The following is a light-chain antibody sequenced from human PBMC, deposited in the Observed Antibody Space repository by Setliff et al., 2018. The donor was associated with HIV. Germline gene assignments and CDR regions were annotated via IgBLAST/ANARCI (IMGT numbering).Light chain of an antibody. CDR3: LLYYGGAWV. CDR1: TGAVTSGYY. V-gene: IGLV7-43*01. CDR2: SAS. Sequence: QAVVTQEPSLTVSPGGTVTLTRVSSTGAVTSGYYPNWFQQKPGQAPRALIYSASNEHSWTPARFSCSLLGGKAALTLSGVQPEDEAEYYCLLYYGGAWVFGGGTKVTGL. J-gene: IGLJ3*02.